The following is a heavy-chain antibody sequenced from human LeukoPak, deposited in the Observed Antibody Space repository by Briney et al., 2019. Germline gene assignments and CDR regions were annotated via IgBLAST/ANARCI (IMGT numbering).Heavy chain of an antibody. J-gene: IGHJ3*02. V-gene: IGHV3-21*01. Sequence: GSLRLSCAASGFTFSSYTMNWVRQAPGKGLEWVSSITSSSSYIYYADSVKGRFTISRDNAKNSLCLQMNSLRAEDTAVYYCARPRDCSGGSCYYDAFDIWGQGTMVTVSS. D-gene: IGHD2-15*01. CDR1: GFTFSSYT. CDR3: ARPRDCSGGSCYYDAFDI. CDR2: ITSSSSYI.